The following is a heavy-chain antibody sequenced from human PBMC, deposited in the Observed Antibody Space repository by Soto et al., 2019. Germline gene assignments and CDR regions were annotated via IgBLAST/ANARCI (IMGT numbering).Heavy chain of an antibody. CDR2: MNPNSGNT. D-gene: IGHD6-6*01. V-gene: IGHV1-8*01. CDR1: GYTFTSYD. CDR3: ARGLRGEQLAPVGWFDP. Sequence: QVQLVQSGAEVKKPGASVKVSCKASGYTFTSYDINWVRQATGQGLEWMGWMNPNSGNTGYAQKFQGRVTMTRNTSISTAYMELSSLRSEDTAVYYCARGLRGEQLAPVGWFDPWGQGTLVTVSS. J-gene: IGHJ5*02.